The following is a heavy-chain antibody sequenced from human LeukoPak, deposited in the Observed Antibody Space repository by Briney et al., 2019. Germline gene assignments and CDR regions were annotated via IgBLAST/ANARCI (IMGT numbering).Heavy chain of an antibody. Sequence: SVKVSCKASGDTFSNYAISWVRQAPGQGLEWMGRIIPLFGTADYAQKFQGRVTITADKSTSTVHMQLSSLRSEDTAIYYCARERMETLPNCFDPWGQGTLVTVSS. CDR3: ARERMETLPNCFDP. V-gene: IGHV1-69*06. CDR2: IIPLFGTA. CDR1: GDTFSNYA. J-gene: IGHJ5*02. D-gene: IGHD1-1*01.